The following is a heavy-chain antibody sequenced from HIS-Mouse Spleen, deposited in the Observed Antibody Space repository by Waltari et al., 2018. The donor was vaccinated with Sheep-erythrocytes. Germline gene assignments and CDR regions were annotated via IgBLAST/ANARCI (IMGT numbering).Heavy chain of an antibody. CDR1: GFTCSSDS. CDR3: ARDTGTDAFDI. J-gene: IGHJ3*02. V-gene: IGHV3-21*01. CDR2: ISSSSSYI. D-gene: IGHD1-1*01. Sequence: EVQLVESGGGLVKPGGSLSLSCAASGFTCSSDSMNWVRQAPGKGLEWVSSISSSSSYIYYADSVKGRFTISRDNAKNSLYLQMNSLRAEDTAVYYCARDTGTDAFDIWGQGTMVTVSS.